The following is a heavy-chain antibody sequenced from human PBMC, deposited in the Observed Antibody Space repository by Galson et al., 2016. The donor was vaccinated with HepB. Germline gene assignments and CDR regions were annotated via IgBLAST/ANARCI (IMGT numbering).Heavy chain of an antibody. J-gene: IGHJ5*02. CDR3: ARGASYGSGGYYTWFDP. Sequence: SLRLSCAASGFTFSRYGMHWVRQAPGKGLEWVAVILYDGSKKYYADSVKGRFTISRDNSKNTLYLRMNSLRAEDTAVYYCARGASYGSGGYYTWFDPWGQGTLVTVSS. D-gene: IGHD3-10*01. CDR2: ILYDGSKK. CDR1: GFTFSRYG. V-gene: IGHV3-33*01.